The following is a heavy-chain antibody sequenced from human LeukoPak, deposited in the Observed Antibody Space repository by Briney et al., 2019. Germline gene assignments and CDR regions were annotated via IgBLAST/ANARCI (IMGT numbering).Heavy chain of an antibody. CDR1: GGSISSYY. Sequence: SETLSLTCAVSGGSISSYYWSWIRQPPGKGLEWIGYIYYIGSTNYNPSLKSRVTISVDTSKNQFSLKLSSVTAADTAVYYCARVPIHYDYVWGSYRHDAFDIWGQGTMVTVSS. J-gene: IGHJ3*02. CDR2: IYYIGST. V-gene: IGHV4-59*01. CDR3: ARVPIHYDYVWGSYRHDAFDI. D-gene: IGHD3-16*02.